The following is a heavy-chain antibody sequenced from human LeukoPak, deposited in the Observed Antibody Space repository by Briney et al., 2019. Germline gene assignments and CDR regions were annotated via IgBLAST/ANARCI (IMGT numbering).Heavy chain of an antibody. V-gene: IGHV1-2*02. J-gene: IGHJ4*02. CDR3: ARFGTVTYDY. CDR1: GYTFTGHY. CDR2: INPNSGGT. D-gene: IGHD4-17*01. Sequence: GASVKVSCKASGYTFTGHYIHWVRQAPGQGLEWMRWINPNSGGTNYAQKFQGRVTMTRDTSISTAYMELSRLRSDDTAVYYCARFGTVTYDYWGQGTLVTVSS.